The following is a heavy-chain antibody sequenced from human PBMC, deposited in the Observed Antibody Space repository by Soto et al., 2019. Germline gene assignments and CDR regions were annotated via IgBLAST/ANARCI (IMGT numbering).Heavy chain of an antibody. D-gene: IGHD3-3*01. Sequence: PGESLKISCKGSGYSFTSYWIGWVRQMPGKGLEWMGIIYPGDSDTRYSPSFQGQVTISADKSISTAYLQWSSLKASDTAMYYCARLLTIFGVVGPFDCWGQGTQVTVS. CDR2: IYPGDSDT. CDR1: GYSFTSYW. J-gene: IGHJ4*02. V-gene: IGHV5-51*01. CDR3: ARLLTIFGVVGPFDC.